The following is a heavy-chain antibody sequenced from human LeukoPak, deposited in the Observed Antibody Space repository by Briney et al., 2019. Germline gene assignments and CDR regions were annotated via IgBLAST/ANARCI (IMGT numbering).Heavy chain of an antibody. CDR2: ISSSSSTI. J-gene: IGHJ6*02. Sequence: PGGSLRLSCAASGFTFSSYSMNWVRQAPGKGLEWVSYISSSSSTIYYADSVKGQFTISRDNAKNSLYLQTNSLRAEDTAVYYCARERDYGEHYYYSMDVWGQGTTVTVSS. D-gene: IGHD4-17*01. V-gene: IGHV3-48*04. CDR1: GFTFSSYS. CDR3: ARERDYGEHYYYSMDV.